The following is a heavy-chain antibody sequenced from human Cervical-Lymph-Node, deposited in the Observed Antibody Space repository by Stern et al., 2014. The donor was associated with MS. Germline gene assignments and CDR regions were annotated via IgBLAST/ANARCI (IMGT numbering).Heavy chain of an antibody. Sequence: QVQLQESGPRLVKPSETLSLTCTVSGGSISPYSWTYIRQPPGQGLELIGYIYYSGTSYYNPSRKSRVTISLDMSKNQFSLKLSSVAAADTAVYYCARGGRWEPDFDFWGQGTLVTVSS. D-gene: IGHD1-26*01. CDR1: GGSISPYS. V-gene: IGHV4-59*01. J-gene: IGHJ4*02. CDR3: ARGGRWEPDFDF. CDR2: IYYSGTS.